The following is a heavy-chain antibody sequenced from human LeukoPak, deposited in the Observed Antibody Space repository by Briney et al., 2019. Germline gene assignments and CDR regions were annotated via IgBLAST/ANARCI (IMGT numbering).Heavy chain of an antibody. D-gene: IGHD3-10*01. CDR2: ISWNSGSI. V-gene: IGHV3-9*01. CDR3: AKSSITMVRGVIMPLDY. Sequence: GRSLRLSCAASGFTFDDYATHWVRQAPGKGLEWVSGISWNSGSIGYADSVKGRFTISRDNAKNSLYLQMNSLRAEDTALYYCAKSSITMVRGVIMPLDYWGQGTLVTVSS. J-gene: IGHJ4*02. CDR1: GFTFDDYA.